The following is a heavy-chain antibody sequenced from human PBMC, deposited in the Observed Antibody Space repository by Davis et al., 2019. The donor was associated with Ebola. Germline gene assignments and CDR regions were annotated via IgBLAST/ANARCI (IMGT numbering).Heavy chain of an antibody. V-gene: IGHV4-59*08. CDR2: IYYSGST. CDR3: ARSSITGINDAFDI. J-gene: IGHJ3*02. CDR1: GGSISSYY. D-gene: IGHD1-20*01. Sequence: PGGSLRLSCTVSGGSISSYYWSWIRQPPGKGLEWIGYIYYSGSTNYNPSLKSRVTISVDTSKNQFSLKLSSVTAADTAVYYCARSSITGINDAFDIWGQGTMVTVSS.